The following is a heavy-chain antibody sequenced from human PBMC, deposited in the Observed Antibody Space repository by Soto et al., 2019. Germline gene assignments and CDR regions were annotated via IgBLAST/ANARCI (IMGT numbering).Heavy chain of an antibody. V-gene: IGHV1-69*13. CDR1: GGTFSSYA. Sequence: GASVKVSCKASGGTFSSYAISWVRQAPGQGLEWMGGIIPIFGTANYAQKVQGRVTITADESTSTAYMELSSLRSEDTAVYYCARGGSAACTIFGVVIIPDYYYYYYGMDVWGQGTTVTVSS. D-gene: IGHD3-3*01. CDR2: IIPIFGTA. J-gene: IGHJ6*02. CDR3: ARGGSAACTIFGVVIIPDYYYYYYGMDV.